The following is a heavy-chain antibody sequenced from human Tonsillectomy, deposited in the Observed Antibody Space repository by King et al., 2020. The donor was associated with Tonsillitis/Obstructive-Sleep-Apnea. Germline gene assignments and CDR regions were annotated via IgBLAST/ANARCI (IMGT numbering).Heavy chain of an antibody. D-gene: IGHD4-17*01. CDR2: INPNSGGT. CDR1: GYTFTGYY. J-gene: IGHJ6*02. V-gene: IGHV1-2*02. Sequence: VQLVESGAEVKKPGGSMKVSCKASGYTFTGYYMHWVRQAPGQGLEWMGWINPNSGGTNCAQKFQGRVTMTTDTSINTAYMELSRLRSDDTAVYYCARVGPYGDYGYGMDVWGQGTTVTVSS. CDR3: ARVGPYGDYGYGMDV.